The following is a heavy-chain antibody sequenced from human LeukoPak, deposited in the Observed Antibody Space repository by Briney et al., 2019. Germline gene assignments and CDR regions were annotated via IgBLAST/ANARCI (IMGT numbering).Heavy chain of an antibody. V-gene: IGHV5-51*01. D-gene: IGHD1-26*01. CDR2: IYPGDSDT. Sequence: GESLQISCKGSGYSFTSYWTGWVRQMPGKGLEWMGIIYPGDSDTRYSPSFQGQVTISADKSISTAYLQWSSLKASDTAMYYCARRRDLYSGSYYPFDYWGQGTLVTVSS. CDR1: GYSFTSYW. CDR3: ARRRDLYSGSYYPFDY. J-gene: IGHJ4*02.